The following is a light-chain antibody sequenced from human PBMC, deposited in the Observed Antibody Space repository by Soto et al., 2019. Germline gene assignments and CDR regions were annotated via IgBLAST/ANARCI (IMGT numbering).Light chain of an antibody. CDR2: WAS. V-gene: IGKV4-1*01. Sequence: DIVMTQSPDSLAVSLGERATINCKSSQSVLYSSNNKRYLAWYQQKPGQPPRLLIYWASTRESGVPDRFSCSGSGTDFTLTISSLQAEDVAVYYCQQYYSTPYTFGQGTKLEI. J-gene: IGKJ2*01. CDR3: QQYYSTPYT. CDR1: QSVLYSSNNKRY.